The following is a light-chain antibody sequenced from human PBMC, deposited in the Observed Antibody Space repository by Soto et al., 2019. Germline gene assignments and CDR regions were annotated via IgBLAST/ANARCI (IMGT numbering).Light chain of an antibody. J-gene: IGLJ1*01. CDR3: CSSAGSAYV. Sequence: QSALTQPASVSGSPGQSITISCTGTSSDVGSYNLVSWYQQHPGKAPKLMIYEGSKRPSGVSNRFSGAKPGTTASLTISGLQAEEEDDYYCCSSAGSAYVFRTGTKVTV. CDR2: EGS. CDR1: SSDVGSYNL. V-gene: IGLV2-23*01.